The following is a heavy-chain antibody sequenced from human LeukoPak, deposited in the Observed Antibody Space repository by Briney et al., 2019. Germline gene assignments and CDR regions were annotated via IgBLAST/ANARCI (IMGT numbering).Heavy chain of an antibody. J-gene: IGHJ4*02. D-gene: IGHD3-3*01. CDR3: ARGRYWSDYYYFDY. Sequence: SETLSLTCTVSSGSITSYYWSWIRQPPGQGLEWIGYIYYSGSANYNPSLKSRLTISVDTSKNQFSLKLSSVTAADTAVYYCARGRYWSDYYYFDYWGQGTLVTVSS. CDR1: SGSITSYY. V-gene: IGHV4-59*01. CDR2: IYYSGSA.